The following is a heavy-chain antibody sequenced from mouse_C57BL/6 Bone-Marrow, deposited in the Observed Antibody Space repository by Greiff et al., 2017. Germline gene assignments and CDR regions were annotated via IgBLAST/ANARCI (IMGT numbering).Heavy chain of an antibody. V-gene: IGHV1-7*01. CDR1: GYTFTSYW. J-gene: IGHJ1*03. D-gene: IGHD1-1*01. CDR3: ARRYYGSGYFDV. CDR2: INPSSGYT. Sequence: VQLQQSGAELAKPGASVKLSCKASGYTFTSYWMHWVKQRPGQGLEWIGYINPSSGYTKYNQKFKDKAKLTAVKSSSTAYMQLSSLTYEDSAVYYCARRYYGSGYFDVWGTGTTVTVSS.